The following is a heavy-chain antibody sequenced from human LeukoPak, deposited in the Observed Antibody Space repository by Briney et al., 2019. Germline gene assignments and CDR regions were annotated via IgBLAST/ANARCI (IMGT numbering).Heavy chain of an antibody. CDR3: VRDRGVAGLYWYFDV. J-gene: IGHJ2*01. Sequence: ASVKVSCKASGYNFASYGISWVRQAPGEGLEWMGWISAYNDDTNYAQKFKDRITMSTDTYMSTAYLDLRSPRTDDTAVYYRVRDRGVAGLYWYFDVWGRGTLVTVSS. CDR1: GYNFASYG. D-gene: IGHD6-19*01. V-gene: IGHV1-18*01. CDR2: ISAYNDDT.